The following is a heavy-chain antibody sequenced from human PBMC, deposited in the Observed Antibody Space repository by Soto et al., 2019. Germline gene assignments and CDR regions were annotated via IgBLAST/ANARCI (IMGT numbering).Heavy chain of an antibody. V-gene: IGHV3-15*07. CDR1: GVTLSNVW. Sequence: SGGSLRLSCAVSGVTLSNVWMNWVRQAPGKGPEWVGRIKSKTDGGTVEYAAPVKDRFTISRDDSENTLYLQMNSLKTEDTAVYYCSHGYYQYFESWGQGTLVTVSS. CDR2: IKSKTDGGTV. CDR3: SHGYYQYFES. D-gene: IGHD5-18*01. J-gene: IGHJ4*02.